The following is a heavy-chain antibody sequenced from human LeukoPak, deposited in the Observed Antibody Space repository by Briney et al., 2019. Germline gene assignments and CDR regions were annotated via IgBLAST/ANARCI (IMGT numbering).Heavy chain of an antibody. CDR1: GYTFTGYY. V-gene: IGHV1-2*02. J-gene: IGHJ4*02. CDR3: ARDTIAAAGTFDY. D-gene: IGHD6-13*01. Sequence: ASVKVSCKASGYTFTGYYMHWVRQAPGQGLEWMGWINPNSGGTNYAQKFQGRVTMTRDTSISTAYMELNRLRSDDTAVYYCARDTIAAAGTFDYWGQGTLVTVSS. CDR2: INPNSGGT.